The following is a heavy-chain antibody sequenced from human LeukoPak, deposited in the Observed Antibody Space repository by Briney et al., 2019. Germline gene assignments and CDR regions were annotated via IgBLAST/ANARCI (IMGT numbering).Heavy chain of an antibody. J-gene: IGHJ5*02. V-gene: IGHV4-34*01. CDR1: GGSFSGYY. Sequence: SETLSLTCAVYGGSFSGYYWSWIRQPPGKGLEWIGEIYHSGSTNYNPSLKSRVTISVDKSKNQFSLKLSSVTAADTAVYYCARDLAVAVAGYNWFDPWGQGTLVTVSS. D-gene: IGHD6-19*01. CDR3: ARDLAVAVAGYNWFDP. CDR2: IYHSGST.